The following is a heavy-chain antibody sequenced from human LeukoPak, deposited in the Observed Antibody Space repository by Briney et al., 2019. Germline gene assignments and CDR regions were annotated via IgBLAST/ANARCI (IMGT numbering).Heavy chain of an antibody. Sequence: GASVKVSCKASGYTFTSYGISWVRQAPGQGLEWMGWISAYNGNTNYAQKLQGRVTMTTDTSTSTAYMELRSLRSDDTAVYYCARAQFKCSSAWYFRSENPDYWGQGTLVTVSS. CDR3: ARAQFKCSSAWYFRSENPDY. CDR1: GYTFTSYG. D-gene: IGHD6-19*01. CDR2: ISAYNGNT. V-gene: IGHV1-18*01. J-gene: IGHJ4*02.